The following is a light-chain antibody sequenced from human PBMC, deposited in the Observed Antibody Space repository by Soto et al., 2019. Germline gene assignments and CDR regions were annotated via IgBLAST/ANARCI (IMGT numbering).Light chain of an antibody. CDR1: PSASATY. Sequence: DIVLTHSPGPLSFSPGARATLSCRARPSASATYFAWYQPKPGQAPRLLIYAASSRDTGVPHRFSGSGSGTDFTLTISGLDPEDFAVYFCQQYGKPTWTFGQGTKVEIK. CDR3: QQYGKPTWT. J-gene: IGKJ1*01. CDR2: AAS. V-gene: IGKV3-20*01.